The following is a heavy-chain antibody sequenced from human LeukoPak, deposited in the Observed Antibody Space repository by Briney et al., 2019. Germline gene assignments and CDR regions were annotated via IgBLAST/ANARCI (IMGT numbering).Heavy chain of an antibody. D-gene: IGHD2-2*01. CDR3: AKDRDQLLFFDY. J-gene: IGHJ4*02. CDR1: GFTVSSGY. V-gene: IGHV3-66*01. Sequence: GGSLRLSCAASGFTVSSGYMSWVHQAPGKGLEWVSVIYTSGSTYYADSVKGRFTISRDNSKNTLYLQMNSLRAEDTAVYYCAKDRDQLLFFDYWGQGTLVTVSS. CDR2: IYTSGST.